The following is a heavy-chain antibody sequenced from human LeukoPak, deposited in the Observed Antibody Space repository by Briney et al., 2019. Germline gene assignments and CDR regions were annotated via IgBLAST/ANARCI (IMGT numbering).Heavy chain of an antibody. J-gene: IGHJ4*02. CDR3: AKGRAAAGFGY. CDR1: GFTFSSYG. CDR2: ISYDGSNK. D-gene: IGHD6-13*01. V-gene: IGHV3-30*18. Sequence: GGSLRLSCAASGFTFSSYGMHWVRQAPGKGLEWVAVISYDGSNKYYADSVKGRFTISRDNSKNTLYLQMNSLRAEDTAVYYCAKGRAAAGFGYWGQGTLVTVSS.